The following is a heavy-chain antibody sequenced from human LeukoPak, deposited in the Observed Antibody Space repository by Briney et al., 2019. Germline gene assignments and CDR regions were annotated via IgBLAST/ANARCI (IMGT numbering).Heavy chain of an antibody. D-gene: IGHD7-27*01. V-gene: IGHV3-23*01. Sequence: PGGSLRLSCAASGFTFGSSVMNWVRQAPGKGLEWVSGISANGGSTYYADSVKGRFTVSRDNSKNTLFLQMNSLRAEDTAVYYCAKDGGLWVSAHWGDSWGRGTLVTVSS. CDR2: ISANGGST. CDR1: GFTFGSSV. J-gene: IGHJ4*02. CDR3: AKDGGLWVSAHWGDS.